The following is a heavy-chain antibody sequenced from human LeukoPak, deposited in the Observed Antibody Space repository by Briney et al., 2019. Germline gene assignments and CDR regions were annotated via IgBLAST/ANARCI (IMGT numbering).Heavy chain of an antibody. CDR1: GGSISSGNYY. D-gene: IGHD5-24*01. V-gene: IGHV4-61*02. J-gene: IGHJ4*02. Sequence: SQTLSLTCTVSGGSISSGNYYWSWIRQPAGKGLEWIGRISTSGSTNYNPSLKSRVTISVDTSKNQFSLKLSSVTAADTAVYYCAKDVKMTTLSTADYWGQGTLVTVSS. CDR2: ISTSGST. CDR3: AKDVKMTTLSTADY.